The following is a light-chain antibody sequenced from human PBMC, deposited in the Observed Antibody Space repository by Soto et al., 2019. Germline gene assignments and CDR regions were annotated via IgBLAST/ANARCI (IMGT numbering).Light chain of an antibody. CDR3: QQYGSSPTT. CDR2: CAS. CDR1: QSVSSSY. Sequence: EIVLTQSPGTLSLSPGERATLSCRASQSVSSSYLAWYHQKPGQAPRLLIYCASSRATGIPDRFSGSGSGTDFPLTISRLEPEDFAVYYCQQYGSSPTTFGQGTKVEIK. J-gene: IGKJ1*01. V-gene: IGKV3-20*01.